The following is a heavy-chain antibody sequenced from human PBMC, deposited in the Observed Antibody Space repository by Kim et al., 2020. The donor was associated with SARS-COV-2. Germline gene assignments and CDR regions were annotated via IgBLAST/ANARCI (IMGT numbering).Heavy chain of an antibody. D-gene: IGHD3-22*01. Sequence: LKSRVTISVDTSKNQFSLKLSSVTAADTAVYYCARDLYYYDSSGLYYFDYWGQGTLVTVSS. CDR3: ARDLYYYDSSGLYYFDY. V-gene: IGHV4-30-2*04. J-gene: IGHJ4*02.